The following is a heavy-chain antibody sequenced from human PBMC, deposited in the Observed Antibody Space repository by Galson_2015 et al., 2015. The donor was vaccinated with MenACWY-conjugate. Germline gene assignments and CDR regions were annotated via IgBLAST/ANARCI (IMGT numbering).Heavy chain of an antibody. J-gene: IGHJ4*02. D-gene: IGHD4-17*01. V-gene: IGHV1-69*13. CDR3: ARPGGDYEQRTFFDY. CDR2: IIPVFHTT. Sequence: SVKVSCKASGDSFNTYSFNWIRQAPGQGPEWLGGIIPVFHTTDYAQRFQGRLTITADESTSTVYMEPSSLRSDDTAIYYCARPGGDYEQRTFFDYWGQGTLVTVSS. CDR1: GDSFNTYS.